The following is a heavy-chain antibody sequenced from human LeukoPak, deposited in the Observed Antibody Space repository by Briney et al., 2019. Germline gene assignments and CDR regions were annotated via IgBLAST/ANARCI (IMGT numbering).Heavy chain of an antibody. J-gene: IGHJ4*02. D-gene: IGHD6-19*01. Sequence: PGGSLRLSCVASGFTFSNYEMIWVRQAPGKGLEWVSYISSSDTTTYYADSVKGRFTISRDNDKNSLYLQMNSLRAEDTAVYYCVRDWQWLVFWGQGTLVTVSS. CDR1: GFTFSNYE. V-gene: IGHV3-48*03. CDR3: VRDWQWLVF. CDR2: ISSSDTTT.